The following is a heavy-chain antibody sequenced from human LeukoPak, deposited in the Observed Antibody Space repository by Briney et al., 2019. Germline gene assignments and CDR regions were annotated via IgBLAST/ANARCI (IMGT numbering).Heavy chain of an antibody. J-gene: IGHJ4*02. CDR2: ISGNGDST. Sequence: GGSLRLSCAASGFTFTIYAMSWVRQAPGKGLEWVSTISGNGDSTYYADSVKGRFTISRDNSKNTLYLQMNSLRAEDTAVYYCAKDGYDILTGYYTFFDYWGQGTPVTVSS. D-gene: IGHD3-9*01. CDR3: AKDGYDILTGYYTFFDY. V-gene: IGHV3-23*01. CDR1: GFTFTIYA.